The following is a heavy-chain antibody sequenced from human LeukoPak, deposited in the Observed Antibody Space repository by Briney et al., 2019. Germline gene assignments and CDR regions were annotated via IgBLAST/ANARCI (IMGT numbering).Heavy chain of an antibody. V-gene: IGHV4-59*01. J-gene: IGHJ4*02. CDR1: GGSISTFH. Sequence: PSETLSLTCTVSGGSISTFHWSWIRQPPGKGLEWIGYIYHSGTTNYSPSLKSRVTISVDTSKNQLSLKLNSVTAADTAVYYCTRLRGAMTPVTSDFDYWGQGILVTVSS. D-gene: IGHD4-17*01. CDR2: IYHSGTT. CDR3: TRLRGAMTPVTSDFDY.